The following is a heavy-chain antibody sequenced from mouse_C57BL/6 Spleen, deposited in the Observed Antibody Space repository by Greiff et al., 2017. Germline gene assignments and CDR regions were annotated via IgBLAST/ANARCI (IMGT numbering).Heavy chain of an antibody. V-gene: IGHV5-17*01. CDR1: GFTFSDYG. J-gene: IGHJ1*03. D-gene: IGHD1-1*02. CDR3: ARTGGSPWYFDV. CDR2: ISSGSSTI. Sequence: EVMLVESGGGLVKPGGSLKLSCAASGFTFSDYGMHWVRQAPEKGLEWVAYISSGSSTIYYSDTVKGRFTISRDNAKNTLFLQLNSLRSEDTAMYYYARTGGSPWYFDVWGTETTVTVSS.